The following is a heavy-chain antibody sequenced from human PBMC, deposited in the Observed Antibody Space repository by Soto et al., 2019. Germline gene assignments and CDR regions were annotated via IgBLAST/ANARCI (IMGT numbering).Heavy chain of an antibody. Sequence: EEQLLESGGGLIQPGGSLRLACAASGFTFSSYAMTWVRQAPGKGLEWVSSISFSDGGTYYADSVKGRLTISRDNSKNTLFLKMNSMRVEDTAVYYCVKDERILGRGYFDLWGRGTLVTVSS. CDR2: ISFSDGGT. J-gene: IGHJ2*01. CDR1: GFTFSSYA. CDR3: VKDERILGRGYFDL. V-gene: IGHV3-23*01. D-gene: IGHD2-15*01.